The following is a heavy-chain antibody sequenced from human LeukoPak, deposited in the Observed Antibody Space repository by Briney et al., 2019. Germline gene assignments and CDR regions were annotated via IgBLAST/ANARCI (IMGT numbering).Heavy chain of an antibody. J-gene: IGHJ4*02. V-gene: IGHV1-18*01. CDR1: VYTFTSYG. CDR3: ARDGLSKGVAGTFDY. CDR2: ISAYNGNT. D-gene: IGHD6-19*01. Sequence: ASVKVSCKASVYTFTSYGISWVRQAPGQGLEWMGWISAYNGNTNYAQNLQGRVTMTTDTSTSTAYMELRSLRSDDTAVYYCARDGLSKGVAGTFDYWGQGTLVTVSS.